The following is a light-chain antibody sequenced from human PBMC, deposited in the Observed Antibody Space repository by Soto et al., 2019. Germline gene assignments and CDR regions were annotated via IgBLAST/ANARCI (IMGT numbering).Light chain of an antibody. J-gene: IGLJ1*01. Sequence: QSALTQPASVSGSPGQSITISCTGTSSDVGTYNYVSWYQQHPGKAPKLIIYDVSNRPSGVSNRFSGSKSGNTASLTISGLQAEDEADYYCCSYTSSSTLYVFATGTKVTVL. CDR3: CSYTSSSTLYV. CDR2: DVS. CDR1: SSDVGTYNY. V-gene: IGLV2-14*01.